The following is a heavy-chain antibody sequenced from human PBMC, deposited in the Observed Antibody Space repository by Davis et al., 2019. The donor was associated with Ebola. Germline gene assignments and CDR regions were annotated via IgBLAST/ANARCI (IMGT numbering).Heavy chain of an antibody. CDR3: ARFDLGYCSSTSCYTFDY. CDR2: IYYSGGT. CDR1: GGSISSYY. D-gene: IGHD2-2*02. Sequence: PSETLSLTCTVSGGSISSYYWSWIRQPPGKGLEWFGYIYYSGGTNYNPSLKSRVTISVDTSKNQFSLKLSSVTAAETAVYYCARFDLGYCSSTSCYTFDYWGQGTLVTVSS. J-gene: IGHJ4*02. V-gene: IGHV4-59*01.